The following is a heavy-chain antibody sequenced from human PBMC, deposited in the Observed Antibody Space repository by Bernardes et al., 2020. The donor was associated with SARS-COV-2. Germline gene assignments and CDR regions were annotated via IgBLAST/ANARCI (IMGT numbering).Heavy chain of an antibody. Sequence: GGSLRLSCAASGFTFSSYGMHWVRQGPGKGLEWGAFIWYGGSNKNYCNSVKGRFAISRDNSKNPLYLQMNSLRAEDTAVYYCARDAYYYDRSGYYWGKYDYYGMDVWGQGTTVTVSS. CDR3: ARDAYYYDRSGYYWGKYDYYGMDV. J-gene: IGHJ6*02. CDR1: GFTFSSYG. CDR2: IWYGGSNK. D-gene: IGHD3-22*01. V-gene: IGHV3-33*01.